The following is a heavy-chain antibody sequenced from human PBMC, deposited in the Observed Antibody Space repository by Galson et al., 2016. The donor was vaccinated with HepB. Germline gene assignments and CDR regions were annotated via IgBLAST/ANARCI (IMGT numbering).Heavy chain of an antibody. Sequence: SLRLSCAASGFSVKTYAVNWVRQAPGKGLERVAVLSTNGLSQHYADSVKGRFTISKDNSKNSLYLQMNSLRAEDTAVYYCAREPVRLDDLLTGPPKNPDYWGQGTLVTVSS. D-gene: IGHD3-9*01. CDR3: AREPVRLDDLLTGPPKNPDY. V-gene: IGHV3-30-3*01. J-gene: IGHJ4*02. CDR1: GFSVKTYA. CDR2: LSTNGLSQ.